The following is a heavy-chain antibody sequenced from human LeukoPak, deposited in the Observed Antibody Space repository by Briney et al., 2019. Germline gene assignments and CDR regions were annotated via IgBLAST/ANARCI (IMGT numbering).Heavy chain of an antibody. CDR3: ARREEKEQWLRTPYYYYGMDV. D-gene: IGHD6-19*01. CDR1: GGTFSSYA. V-gene: IGHV1-69*04. Sequence: ASVKVSCKASGGTFSSYAISWVRQAPGQALEWMGRIIPILGIANYAQKFQGRVTITADKSTSTAYMELSSLRSEDTAVYYCARREEKEQWLRTPYYYYGMDVWGQGTTVTVSS. J-gene: IGHJ6*02. CDR2: IIPILGIA.